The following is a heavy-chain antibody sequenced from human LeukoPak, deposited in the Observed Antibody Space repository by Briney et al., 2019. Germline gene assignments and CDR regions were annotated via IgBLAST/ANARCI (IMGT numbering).Heavy chain of an antibody. CDR2: IYYSGST. V-gene: IGHV4-59*01. J-gene: IGHJ4*02. CDR1: GGSISSYY. Sequence: PSETLSLTCTVSGGSISSYYWSWIRQPPRKGLEWIGCIYYSGSTNYNPSLKSRVTISVDTSKNQFSLKLSSVTAADTAVYYCAKSGYFYDSGTYYSFDYWGQGTLVTVSS. D-gene: IGHD3-22*01. CDR3: AKSGYFYDSGTYYSFDY.